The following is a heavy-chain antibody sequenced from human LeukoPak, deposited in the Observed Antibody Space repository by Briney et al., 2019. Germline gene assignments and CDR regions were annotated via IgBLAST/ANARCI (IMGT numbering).Heavy chain of an antibody. CDR3: ARGDKAYCGGDCYSDY. Sequence: RAGGSLRLFCAASGFTFDDYGMSWVRQAPGKGLEWVSGINWNGGSTGYADSVKGRFTISRDNAKNSLYLQMNILRAEDTALNHCARGDKAYCGGDCYSDYWGQGTLGTVSS. J-gene: IGHJ4*02. D-gene: IGHD2-21*02. CDR1: GFTFDDYG. V-gene: IGHV3-20*01. CDR2: INWNGGST.